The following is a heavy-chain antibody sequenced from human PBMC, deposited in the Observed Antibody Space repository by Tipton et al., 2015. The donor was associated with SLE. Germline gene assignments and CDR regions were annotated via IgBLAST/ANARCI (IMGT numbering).Heavy chain of an antibody. J-gene: IGHJ3*02. CDR3: ARLGSYWANDAFDI. V-gene: IGHV3-64*02. CDR2: ISSNGGST. D-gene: IGHD1-26*01. Sequence: SLRLSCAASGFTFSSYAMHWVRQAPGKGLEYVSAISSNGGSTYYADSVKGRFTISRDNSKNTLYLQMGSLRAEDMAVYYCARLGSYWANDAFDIWGQGTMVTVPS. CDR1: GFTFSSYA.